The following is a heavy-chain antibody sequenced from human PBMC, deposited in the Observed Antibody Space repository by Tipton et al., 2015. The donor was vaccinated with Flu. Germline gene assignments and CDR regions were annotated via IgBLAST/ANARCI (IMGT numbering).Heavy chain of an antibody. CDR1: GDSISSRFYY. Sequence: TLSLTCTVSGDSISSRFYYWAWIRQPPGKGLEWIASIFYDGTTYYNPSLKSRVTMSIDTSKNQFSLNLNSVTAADTAVYYCARPRNNLWSGYPTPNWFDPWGQGSLVTVSS. CDR3: ARPRNNLWSGYPTPNWFDP. J-gene: IGHJ5*02. D-gene: IGHD3-3*01. V-gene: IGHV4-39*01. CDR2: IFYDGTT.